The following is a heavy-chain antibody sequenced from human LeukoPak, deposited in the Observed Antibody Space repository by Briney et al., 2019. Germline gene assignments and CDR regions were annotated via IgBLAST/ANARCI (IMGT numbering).Heavy chain of an antibody. Sequence: SGTLSLTCTVPGGSISGHHWTWIRQPPGTGLGWSGYFYDSGDFNYNPSLKSRVTISMDMSNNQYSLRMSSVTAADTAMYYCARLLRPGGRKGDAFDIWGQGTMVTVSS. CDR1: GGSISGHH. CDR2: FYDSGDF. J-gene: IGHJ3*02. CDR3: ARLLRPGGRKGDAFDI. V-gene: IGHV4-59*08. D-gene: IGHD1-26*01.